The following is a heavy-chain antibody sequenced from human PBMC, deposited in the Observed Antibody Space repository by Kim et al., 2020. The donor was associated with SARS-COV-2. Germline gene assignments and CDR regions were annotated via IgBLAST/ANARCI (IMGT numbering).Heavy chain of an antibody. J-gene: IGHJ4*02. D-gene: IGHD3-10*01. CDR2: ISGSGGST. CDR1: GFTFSSYA. V-gene: IGHV3-23*01. Sequence: GGSLRLSCAASGFTFSSYAMSWVRQAPGKGLEWVSAISGSGGSTYYADSVKGRFTISRDNSKNTLYLQMNSLRAEDTAVYYCAKDGNKVRGVILYPDHFDYWGQGTLVTVSS. CDR3: AKDGNKVRGVILYPDHFDY.